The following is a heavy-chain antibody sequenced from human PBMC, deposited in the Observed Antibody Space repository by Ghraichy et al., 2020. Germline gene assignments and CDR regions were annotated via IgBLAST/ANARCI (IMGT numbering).Heavy chain of an antibody. CDR1: GFTLSNAW. CDR2: IKSNAEGATR. CDR3: TTLHTHASYCSYGGCYFDY. V-gene: IGHV3-15*01. Sequence: GGSLRLSCEASGFTLSNAWMNWVRQAPGKGLEWVACIKSNAEGATRDYAEFVTGRFTVSRDDSRNTLYLQMNNLKSEDTVMYYCTTLHTHASYCSYGGCYFDYLCQCTLVSVSS. D-gene: IGHD2-8*01. J-gene: IGHJ4*02.